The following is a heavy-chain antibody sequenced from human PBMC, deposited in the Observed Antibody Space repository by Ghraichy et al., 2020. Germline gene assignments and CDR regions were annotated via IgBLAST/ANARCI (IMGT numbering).Heavy chain of an antibody. V-gene: IGHV4-59*01. CDR2: IYYTGST. Sequence: SETLSLTCTVSGGSISSYYWSWIRQPPGKGLEWIGYIYYTGSTNYNPSRMSRVTISIDTSKNQFSLKLSSVTAADTAVYYCARALGGDYVEVDFDYWGQGTLVTVSS. CDR3: ARALGGDYVEVDFDY. D-gene: IGHD4-17*01. J-gene: IGHJ4*02. CDR1: GGSISSYY.